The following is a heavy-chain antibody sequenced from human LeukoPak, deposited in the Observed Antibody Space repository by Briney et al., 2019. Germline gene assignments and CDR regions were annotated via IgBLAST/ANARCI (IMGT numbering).Heavy chain of an antibody. V-gene: IGHV3-30-3*01. J-gene: IGHJ4*02. D-gene: IGHD1-26*01. Sequence: GGSLRLSCVASGFTFSSHAMHWVRQAPGKGLEWVAVIAYDASNEYYADSVKGRFTISRDNSKNTLYLQMNSLRTEDTAMYYCVGEVGPRQMNYWGQGTLVAVSS. CDR1: GFTFSSHA. CDR2: IAYDASNE. CDR3: VGEVGPRQMNY.